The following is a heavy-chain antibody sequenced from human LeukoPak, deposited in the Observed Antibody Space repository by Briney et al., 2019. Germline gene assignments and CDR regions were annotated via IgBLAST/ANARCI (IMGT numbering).Heavy chain of an antibody. CDR3: AGDGSKYCSSTSCYSGYYYYAMDV. CDR2: FDPEDGET. Sequence: ASVKVSCKVSGYTLTELSMHWVRQAPGKGLEWMGGFDPEDGETIYAQKFQGRVTMTEDTSTDTAYMELSSLRSEDTAVYYCAGDGSKYCSSTSCYSGYYYYAMDVWGQGTTVTVSS. CDR1: GYTLTELS. D-gene: IGHD2-2*01. V-gene: IGHV1-24*01. J-gene: IGHJ6*02.